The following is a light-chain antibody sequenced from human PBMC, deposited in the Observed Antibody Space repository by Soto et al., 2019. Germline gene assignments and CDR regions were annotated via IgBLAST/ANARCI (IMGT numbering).Light chain of an antibody. J-gene: IGKJ5*01. V-gene: IGKV3-11*01. Sequence: EIVLTPSPATLFLSPGERATLSCRASQSVSSYLAWYQQKPGQAPRLLIYDASNRATGIPARFSGSGSGTDFTLTISSLEPEDFAVYYCQQRSNWPPTFGQGTHWRL. CDR2: DAS. CDR1: QSVSSY. CDR3: QQRSNWPPT.